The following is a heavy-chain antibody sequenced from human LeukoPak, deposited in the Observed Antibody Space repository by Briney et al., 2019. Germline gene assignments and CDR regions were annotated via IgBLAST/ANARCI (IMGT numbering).Heavy chain of an antibody. D-gene: IGHD3-9*01. V-gene: IGHV3-74*01. J-gene: IGHJ4*02. CDR3: ARGHTTGYGFDY. CDR1: GFTFSDYY. Sequence: GGSLRLSCAASGFTFSDYYMHWVRQAPGKGLVWVSRLNRDGSTTNYADSVKGRFTISRDNAKNTLSLQMSSLRAEDTAVYYCARGHTTGYGFDYWGQGALVTVSP. CDR2: LNRDGSTT.